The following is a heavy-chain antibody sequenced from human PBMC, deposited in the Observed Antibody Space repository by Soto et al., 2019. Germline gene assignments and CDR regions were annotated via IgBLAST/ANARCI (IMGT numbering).Heavy chain of an antibody. D-gene: IGHD4-17*01. Sequence: SETLSLTCAVYGGSFSGYYWSWIRQPPGKGLEWIGEINHSGSTNYNPSLKSRVTISVDTSKNQFSLKLSSVTAADTAVYYCAATVTTYSKNSFDYWGQGTLVTVSS. CDR2: INHSGST. CDR3: AATVTTYSKNSFDY. J-gene: IGHJ4*02. V-gene: IGHV4-34*01. CDR1: GGSFSGYY.